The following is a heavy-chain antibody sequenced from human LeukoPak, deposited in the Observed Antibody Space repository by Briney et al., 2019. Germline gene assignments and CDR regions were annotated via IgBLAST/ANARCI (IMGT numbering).Heavy chain of an antibody. CDR1: GFAFSRYA. CDR2: IGGNGRDT. Sequence: QPGGSLRLSCAASGFAFSRYAMTWVRQAPGKGLEWVSVIGGNGRDTFYADSVTGRSAISRDNSKDTLYLHMNSLKAEDTAVYYCAKDRPSPFCSGSSCSGENWFDPWGQGTLVTVSS. V-gene: IGHV3-23*01. D-gene: IGHD2-15*01. CDR3: AKDRPSPFCSGSSCSGENWFDP. J-gene: IGHJ5*02.